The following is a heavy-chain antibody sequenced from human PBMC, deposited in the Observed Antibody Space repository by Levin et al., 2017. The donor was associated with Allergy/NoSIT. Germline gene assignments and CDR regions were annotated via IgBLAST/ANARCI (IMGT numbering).Heavy chain of an antibody. CDR3: ASGGSGWPFDN. CDR1: GFSFSGYN. CDR2: ISSNSVYI. V-gene: IGHV3-21*01. Sequence: KSGESLKISCAASGFSFSGYNMNWVRQAPGKGLEWVASISSNSVYIFYADSLKGRFTISRDNAKNSLYLQVNSLRVEDTAVYYCASGGSGWPFDNWGQGTLVTVSS. D-gene: IGHD6-19*01. J-gene: IGHJ4*02.